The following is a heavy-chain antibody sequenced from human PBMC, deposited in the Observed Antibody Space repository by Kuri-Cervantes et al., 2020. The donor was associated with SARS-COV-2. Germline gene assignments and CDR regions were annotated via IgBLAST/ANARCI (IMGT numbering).Heavy chain of an antibody. D-gene: IGHD6-13*01. CDR1: GYSFTSYW. CDR3: ARLNSSWYPHYFDY. CDR2: IYPGDSDT. Sequence: KDSCKGSGYSFTSYWIGWVGQMPGKGLEWMGIIYPGDSDTRYIPSFQGQVTISADKSISTAYLQWSSLKASDTAMYYCARLNSSWYPHYFDYWGQGTLVTVSS. V-gene: IGHV5-51*01. J-gene: IGHJ4*02.